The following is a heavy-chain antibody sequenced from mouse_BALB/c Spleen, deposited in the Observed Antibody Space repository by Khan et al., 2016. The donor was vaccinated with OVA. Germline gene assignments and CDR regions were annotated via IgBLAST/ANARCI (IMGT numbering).Heavy chain of an antibody. V-gene: IGHV3-2*02. CDR3: ARGRTY. Sequence: QLQESGPGLVKPSQSLSLTCTVTGYSITSDYAWNWIRQFPGNKLEWMGYISYSGRTSYNPSFKSRISVTRDTSKNQFFLQLKSVTTEDTATYYCARGRTYWGQGTLVTVSA. D-gene: IGHD3-3*01. J-gene: IGHJ3*01. CDR2: ISYSGRT. CDR1: GYSITSDYA.